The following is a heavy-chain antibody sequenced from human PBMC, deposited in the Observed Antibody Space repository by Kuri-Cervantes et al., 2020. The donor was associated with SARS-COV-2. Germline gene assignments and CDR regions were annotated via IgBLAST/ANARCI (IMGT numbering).Heavy chain of an antibody. Sequence: GGSLRLSCAASGFCFSTYAMHWVRQAPGKGLEWVAGMSYDGGKIYYADSLKGRFTISRDNSKNTLYVQMVSLRPEDTAVYYCAREPTINWSDIGNSLDVWGKGTAVTVSS. CDR1: GFCFSTYA. CDR2: MSYDGGKI. CDR3: AREPTINWSDIGNSLDV. D-gene: IGHD1-20*01. V-gene: IGHV3-30*04. J-gene: IGHJ6*04.